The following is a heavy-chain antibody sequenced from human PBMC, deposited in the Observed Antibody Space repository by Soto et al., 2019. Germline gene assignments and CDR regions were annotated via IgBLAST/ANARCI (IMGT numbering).Heavy chain of an antibody. CDR3: ARVGYCSSTSCYTSNGMDV. CDR1: GGSISSYY. CDR2: IYTSGST. V-gene: IGHV4-4*07. Sequence: QVQLQESGPGLVKPSETLSLTCTVSGGSISSYYWSWIRQPAGKGLEWIGRIYTSGSTNYNPSLKSRVTMSVDTSKNQFSLKLSSVTAADTAVYYCARVGYCSSTSCYTSNGMDVWGQGTMVTVSS. D-gene: IGHD2-2*02. J-gene: IGHJ6*02.